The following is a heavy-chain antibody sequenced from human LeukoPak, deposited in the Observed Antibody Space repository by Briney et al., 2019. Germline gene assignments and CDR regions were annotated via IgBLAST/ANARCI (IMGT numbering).Heavy chain of an antibody. Sequence: SCKASGYTFTGYYIHWVRQAPGQGLEWVAVISYDGINEYYADSMKGRFTISRDNSKNTLYLQMNSLRSDDTAVYYCALIPYCTTITCYYFDYWGQGTLVTVSS. CDR1: GYTFTGYY. CDR2: ISYDGINE. V-gene: IGHV3-30-3*01. J-gene: IGHJ4*02. D-gene: IGHD2-8*01. CDR3: ALIPYCTTITCYYFDY.